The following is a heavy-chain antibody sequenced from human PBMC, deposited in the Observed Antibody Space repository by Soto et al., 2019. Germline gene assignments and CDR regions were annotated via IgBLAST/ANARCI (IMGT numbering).Heavy chain of an antibody. CDR3: ARDHGYSGYDSRYYYGMDV. V-gene: IGHV1-46*01. CDR2: INPSGGST. CDR1: GYTFTSYY. Sequence: QVQLVQSGAEVKKPGASVKVSCKASGYTFTSYYMHWVRQAPGQGLEWMGIINPSGGSTSYAPKFQGRVTMTRDTSTSTVYMELSSLRSEDTAVYYCARDHGYSGYDSRYYYGMDVWGQGTTVTVSS. J-gene: IGHJ6*02. D-gene: IGHD5-12*01.